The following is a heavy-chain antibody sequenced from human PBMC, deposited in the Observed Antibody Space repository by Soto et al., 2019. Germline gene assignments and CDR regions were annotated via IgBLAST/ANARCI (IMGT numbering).Heavy chain of an antibody. CDR2: IYYSGST. CDR1: GGSISSYY. J-gene: IGHJ6*03. V-gene: IGHV4-59*01. CDR3: ARGYRYCSGGSCYSGYYYYYMDV. D-gene: IGHD2-15*01. Sequence: PSETLSLTCTVSGGSISSYYWSWIRQPPGKGLEWFGYIYYSGSTNYNPSLKSRVTISVDTSKNQFSLKLSSVTAADTAVYYCARGYRYCSGGSCYSGYYYYYMDVWGKGTTVTVS.